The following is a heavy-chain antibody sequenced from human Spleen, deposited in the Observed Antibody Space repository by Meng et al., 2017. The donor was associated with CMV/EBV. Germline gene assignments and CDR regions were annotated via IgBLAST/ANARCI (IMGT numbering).Heavy chain of an antibody. CDR3: AREWEPPGWFDP. CDR1: EYTFTCYF. D-gene: IGHD1-26*01. CDR2: INPSGATT. Sequence: EYTFTCYFIRLGRPAPGQGLELMGLINPSGATTSYAQKFQGRLTLTRDTSTSTVYMELSSLRSEDTALYYCAREWEPPGWFDPWGQGTLVTVSS. V-gene: IGHV1-46*01. J-gene: IGHJ5*02.